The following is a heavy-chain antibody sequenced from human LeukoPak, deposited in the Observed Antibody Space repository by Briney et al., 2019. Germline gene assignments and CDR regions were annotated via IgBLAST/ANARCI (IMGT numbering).Heavy chain of an antibody. V-gene: IGHV1-18*01. D-gene: IGHD1-26*01. J-gene: IGHJ6*03. CDR1: GYTFTSYG. Sequence: ASVKVSCKASGYTFTSYGISWVRQAPGQGLEWMGWISAYNGNTNYAQKLRGRVTMTTDTSTSTAYMELRSLRSDDTAVYYCARVRATNYYYYMDVWGKGTTVTISS. CDR3: ARVRATNYYYYMDV. CDR2: ISAYNGNT.